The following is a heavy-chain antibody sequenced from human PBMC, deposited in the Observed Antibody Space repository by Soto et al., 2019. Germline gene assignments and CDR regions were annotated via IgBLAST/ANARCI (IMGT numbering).Heavy chain of an antibody. CDR2: INAGNGNT. D-gene: IGHD2-15*01. J-gene: IGHJ4*02. V-gene: IGHV1-3*01. Sequence: GASVKVSCKASGYTFTSYAMHWVRQAPGQRLEWMVWINAGNGNTKYSQKFQGRVTITRDTSASTAYMELSSLRSEDTAVYYCARGVAPYYFDYWGQGTLVTVSS. CDR1: GYTFTSYA. CDR3: ARGVAPYYFDY.